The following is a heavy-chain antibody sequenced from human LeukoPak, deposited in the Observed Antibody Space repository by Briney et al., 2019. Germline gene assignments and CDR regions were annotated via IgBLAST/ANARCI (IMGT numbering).Heavy chain of an antibody. V-gene: IGHV3-11*04. D-gene: IGHD6-13*01. CDR3: ARDPSEHQLVPYYHAY. J-gene: IGHJ4*02. CDR2: ISSSGSTI. Sequence: PGGSLRLSCAASGFTFSDYYMSWIRQAPGKGLEWVSYISSSGSTIYYADSVKGRFTISRDNAKNSLYLQMNSLRAEDTAVYYCARDPSEHQLVPYYHAYWGEGSLATVSS. CDR1: GFTFSDYY.